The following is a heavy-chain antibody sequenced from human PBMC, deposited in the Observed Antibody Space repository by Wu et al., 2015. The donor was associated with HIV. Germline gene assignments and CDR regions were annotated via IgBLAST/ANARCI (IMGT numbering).Heavy chain of an antibody. CDR3: ARGYMSYYDSSGYYGY. CDR2: VIPFFATT. Sequence: QVQLVQSGAEVKKPGSSVKVSCKTSGGTFTNYAINWVRQAPGQGLEWLGVVIPFFATTVYAENFQGRVTINADESTTTAYMELSSLRSEDTAVYYCARGYMSYYDSSGYYGYWGQGTLVTVSS. CDR1: GGTFTNYA. D-gene: IGHD3-22*01. V-gene: IGHV1-69*12. J-gene: IGHJ4*02.